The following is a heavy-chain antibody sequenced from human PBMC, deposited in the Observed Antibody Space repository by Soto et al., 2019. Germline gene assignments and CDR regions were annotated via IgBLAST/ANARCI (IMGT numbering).Heavy chain of an antibody. Sequence: GGSLRLSCAASGFTFSSYAMSWVRQAPGKGLEWVSAISGSGGSTYYADSVKGRFTISRDNSKNTLYLQMNSLRAEDTAVYYCAKAPRPAAYSSGYYYGMDVWGQGTTVTVSS. CDR3: AKAPRPAAYSSGYYYGMDV. CDR2: ISGSGGST. D-gene: IGHD2-2*01. V-gene: IGHV3-23*01. J-gene: IGHJ6*02. CDR1: GFTFSSYA.